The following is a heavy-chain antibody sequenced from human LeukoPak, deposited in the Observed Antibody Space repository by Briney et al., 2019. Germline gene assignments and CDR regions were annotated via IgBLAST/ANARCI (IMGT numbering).Heavy chain of an antibody. CDR1: GGSISNLDYY. V-gene: IGHV4-61*02. CDR2: IYTSGGT. J-gene: IGHJ3*01. D-gene: IGHD2-2*01. CDR3: AGRGSSSGTFDV. Sequence: SQTQSLTCTVSGGSISNLDYYWTWIRQPAGKRLEWIGRIYTSGGTNYNPSLKSRVTMSVDKSKNQISLNLASLTAADTALYYCAGRGSSSGTFDVWGPGTFVTVSS.